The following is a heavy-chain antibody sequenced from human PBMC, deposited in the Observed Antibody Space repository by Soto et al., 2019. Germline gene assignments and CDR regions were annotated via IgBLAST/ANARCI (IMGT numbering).Heavy chain of an antibody. D-gene: IGHD3-3*01. CDR1: GGTFSSYA. CDR2: IIPIFGTA. Sequence: QVQLVQSGAEVKKPGSSVKVSCKASGGTFSSYAISWVRQAPGQGLEWMGGIIPIFGTANYAQKFQGRVTITADESTSTAYMELSRLRSEDTAVYYCASMITIFGVVGTEDYWGQGTLVTVSS. V-gene: IGHV1-69*01. J-gene: IGHJ4*02. CDR3: ASMITIFGVVGTEDY.